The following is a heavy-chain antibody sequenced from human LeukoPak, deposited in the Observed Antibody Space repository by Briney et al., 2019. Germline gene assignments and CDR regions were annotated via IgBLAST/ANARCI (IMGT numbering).Heavy chain of an antibody. CDR3: ARGGVAGHWYFDL. CDR2: IYHSGST. V-gene: IGHV4-30-2*01. CDR1: GGSISSGGYY. Sequence: SETLSLTCTVSGGSISSGGYYWSWIRQPPGKGLEWIGYIYHSGSTNYNPSLKSRATISVDKSKNQFSLKLSSVTAADTAVYYCARGGVAGHWYFDLWGRGTLVTVSS. D-gene: IGHD6-19*01. J-gene: IGHJ2*01.